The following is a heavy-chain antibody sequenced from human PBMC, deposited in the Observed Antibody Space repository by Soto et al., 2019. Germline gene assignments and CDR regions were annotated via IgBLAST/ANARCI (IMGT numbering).Heavy chain of an antibody. J-gene: IGHJ6*02. Sequence: PSETLSLTCAVSGGSISSGGYSWSWIRQPPGKGLEWIGYIYHSGSTYYNPSLKSRVTISVDRSKNQFSLKLSSVTAADTAVYYCARAPYYGSGSYSHYGMDVWGQGTTVTVSS. CDR3: ARAPYYGSGSYSHYGMDV. CDR2: IYHSGST. V-gene: IGHV4-30-2*01. D-gene: IGHD3-10*01. CDR1: GGSISSGGYS.